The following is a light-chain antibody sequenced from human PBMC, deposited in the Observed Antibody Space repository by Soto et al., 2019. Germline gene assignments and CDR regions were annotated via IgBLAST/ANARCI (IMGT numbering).Light chain of an antibody. Sequence: DIQMTQSPSALSESVGDRVTITCRASQYVDTYLNWYQQKPGKAPKLLIYGASSLQSGVTSRFSGFGSGTDFTLTISSLQHEDSATYYCQKSYRNPRAFGQGTKVEVK. V-gene: IGKV1-39*01. J-gene: IGKJ1*01. CDR1: QYVDTY. CDR2: GAS. CDR3: QKSYRNPRA.